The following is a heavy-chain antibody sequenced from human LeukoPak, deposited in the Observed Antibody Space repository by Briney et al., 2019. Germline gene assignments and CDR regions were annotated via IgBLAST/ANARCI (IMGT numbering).Heavy chain of an antibody. J-gene: IGHJ4*02. CDR2: INLNSGGT. CDR3: ASSLGELSFDY. D-gene: IGHD3-16*01. CDR1: GYSFTGYF. V-gene: IGHV1-2*02. Sequence: SVKVSCKASGYSFTGYFLRWVRQAPGQGLEWMGWINLNSGGTNYAQQFQGRVTMTRDTSIITAYMEQSSLRADDTAVYYSASSLGELSFDYWGQGTLVTVSS.